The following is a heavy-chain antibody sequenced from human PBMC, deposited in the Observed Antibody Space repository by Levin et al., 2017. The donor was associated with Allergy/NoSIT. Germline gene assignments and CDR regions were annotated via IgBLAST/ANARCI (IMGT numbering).Heavy chain of an antibody. D-gene: IGHD3-10*01. CDR1: GGSFSGYY. V-gene: IGHV4-34*01. CDR3: ARAFMVRGVAAYYYYYYMDV. Sequence: SQTLSLTCAVYGGSFSGYYWSWIRQPPGKGLEWIGEINHSGSTNYNPSLKSRVTISVDTSKNQFSLKLSSVTAADTAVYYCARAFMVRGVAAYYYYYYMDVWGKGTTVTVSS. J-gene: IGHJ6*03. CDR2: INHSGST.